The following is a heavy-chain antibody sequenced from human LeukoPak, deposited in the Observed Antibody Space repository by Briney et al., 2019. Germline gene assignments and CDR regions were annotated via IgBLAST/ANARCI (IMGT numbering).Heavy chain of an antibody. V-gene: IGHV3-48*03. Sequence: GGSLRLSCAASGFTFSSYEMNWVRQAPGKGLEWVSYISSSGSTIYYADSVKGRFTISRDNAKNSLYLQMNSLRAEDTAVYYCAREGMCCGGARPLVDAFDIWGQGTMVTVYS. CDR2: ISSSGSTI. J-gene: IGHJ3*02. CDR3: AREGMCCGGARPLVDAFDI. D-gene: IGHD2-21*01. CDR1: GFTFSSYE.